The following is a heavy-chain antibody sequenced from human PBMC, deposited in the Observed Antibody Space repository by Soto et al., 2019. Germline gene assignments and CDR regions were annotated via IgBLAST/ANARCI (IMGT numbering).Heavy chain of an antibody. Sequence: PSETLSLTCTVSGGSISRGGYYWNWIRQHPGKGLEWIGYIFYSGTTYYNPSLKSRVTISVDTSKNQFSLKLSSVTAADTAVYYCARGVEVAARPDYYYGMDVWGQGTTVTVSS. V-gene: IGHV4-31*03. CDR2: IFYSGTT. D-gene: IGHD6-6*01. CDR3: ARGVEVAARPDYYYGMDV. J-gene: IGHJ6*02. CDR1: GGSISRGGYY.